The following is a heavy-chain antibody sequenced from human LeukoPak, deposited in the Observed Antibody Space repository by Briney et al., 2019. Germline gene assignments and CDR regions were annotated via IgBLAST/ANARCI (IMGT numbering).Heavy chain of an antibody. CDR1: GGSISSYY. CDR3: ARGGVAGTDFDY. D-gene: IGHD6-19*01. CDR2: IYYSGST. J-gene: IGHJ4*02. Sequence: PSETLSLTCTVSGGSISSYYWSWIRQPPGKGLEWIGYIYYSGSTNYNPSLKSRVTISVDTSKNQFSLKLSSVTAADTAVYYCARGGVAGTDFDYWGQGTLVTVSS. V-gene: IGHV4-59*01.